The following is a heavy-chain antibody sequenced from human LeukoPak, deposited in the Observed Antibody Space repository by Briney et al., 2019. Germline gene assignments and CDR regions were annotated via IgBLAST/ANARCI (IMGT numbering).Heavy chain of an antibody. D-gene: IGHD4-17*01. Sequence: SETLSLTCTVSGGSISSYYWSWIRQPPGKGLEWIGYIYYSGSTNYNPSLKSRVTISVDTSKNQFSLKLSSVTAADTAVYYCARVSGDSRDFPFDYWGQGTLVTVSS. J-gene: IGHJ4*02. CDR1: GGSISSYY. CDR3: ARVSGDSRDFPFDY. V-gene: IGHV4-59*01. CDR2: IYYSGST.